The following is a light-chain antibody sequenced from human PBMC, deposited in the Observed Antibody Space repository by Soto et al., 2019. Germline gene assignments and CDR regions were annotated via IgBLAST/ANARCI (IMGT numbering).Light chain of an antibody. V-gene: IGKV1-5*01. CDR1: QSIRSW. CDR3: QQYNSYSMYA. CDR2: DAS. Sequence: DIQMTQSPSTLSASVGDRVTITCRASQSIRSWLAWYQQRPGRAPKLLIYDASILQSGVPSRFSGSRSGTEFTLTISSLQPDDFATYYCQQYNSYSMYAFGQGTKLEIK. J-gene: IGKJ2*01.